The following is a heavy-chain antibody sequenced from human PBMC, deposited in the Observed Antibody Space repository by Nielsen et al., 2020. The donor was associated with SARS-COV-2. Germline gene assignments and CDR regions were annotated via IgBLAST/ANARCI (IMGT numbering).Heavy chain of an antibody. Sequence: GGSLRLSCAASGFTFDDYAMHWVRQAPGKGLEWVSGISWNSGSIGYADSVKGRFTISRDNAKNSLYLQMNSLRAEDTALYYCAKDTYLELTAMGSLDYWGQGTLVTVSS. V-gene: IGHV3-9*01. CDR1: GFTFDDYA. J-gene: IGHJ4*02. CDR3: AKDTYLELTAMGSLDY. D-gene: IGHD5-18*01. CDR2: ISWNSGSI.